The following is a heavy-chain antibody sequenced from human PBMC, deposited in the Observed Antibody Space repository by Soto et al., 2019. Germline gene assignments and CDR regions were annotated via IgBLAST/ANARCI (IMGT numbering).Heavy chain of an antibody. V-gene: IGHV4-31*03. Sequence: PSETLSLTCTVSGGSISSGGYYRSWIRQHPGKGLEWIGYIYYSGSTYYNPSLKSRVTISVDTSKNQFSLKLSSVTAADTAVYYCARDGQGGYCSGGSCYGYNWFDPWGQGTLATVSS. CDR1: GGSISSGGYY. CDR2: IYYSGST. J-gene: IGHJ5*02. D-gene: IGHD2-15*01. CDR3: ARDGQGGYCSGGSCYGYNWFDP.